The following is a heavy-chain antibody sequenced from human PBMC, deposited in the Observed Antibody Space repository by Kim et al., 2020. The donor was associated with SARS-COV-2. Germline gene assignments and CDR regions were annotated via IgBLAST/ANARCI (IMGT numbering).Heavy chain of an antibody. CDR3: AKDGRPKDWFDP. Sequence: CYANTSKGRFTISRDNSENPLNLQMNSLRAEDTAVYYCAKDGRPKDWFDPWGQGTLVTVSS. J-gene: IGHJ5*02. V-gene: IGHV3-23*01.